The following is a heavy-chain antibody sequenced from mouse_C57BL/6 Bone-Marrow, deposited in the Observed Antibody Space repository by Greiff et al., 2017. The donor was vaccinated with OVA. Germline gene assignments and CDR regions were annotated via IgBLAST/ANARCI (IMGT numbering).Heavy chain of an antibody. Sequence: VQLQQPGAELVRPGTSVKLSCKASGYTFTNYWMHWVKQRPGQGLEWIGVIAPSDSYINYNQKFKGRATLTVYTSSSTAYMHLSSLTSEDSAVYYCAHYGSRLYLHYWGQGTSLTVSS. D-gene: IGHD1-1*01. J-gene: IGHJ2*02. V-gene: IGHV1-59*01. CDR1: GYTFTNYW. CDR2: IAPSDSYI. CDR3: AHYGSRLYLHY.